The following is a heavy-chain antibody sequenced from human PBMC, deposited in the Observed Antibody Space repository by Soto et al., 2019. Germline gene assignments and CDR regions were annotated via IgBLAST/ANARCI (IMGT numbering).Heavy chain of an antibody. Sequence: EVLRLDYGGGLVQPGGSLRLSCAASGFTFSSYAMSWVRQAPGKGLEWVSGIGGSGGSRYYVDSVKGRFTISRDNSKNMLYLQMNSLRPEDTAVYYCAIDLEAYYYASGKWGQGTLVTVSS. D-gene: IGHD3-10*01. CDR3: AIDLEAYYYASGK. CDR2: IGGSGGSR. J-gene: IGHJ4*02. CDR1: GFTFSSYA. V-gene: IGHV3-23*01.